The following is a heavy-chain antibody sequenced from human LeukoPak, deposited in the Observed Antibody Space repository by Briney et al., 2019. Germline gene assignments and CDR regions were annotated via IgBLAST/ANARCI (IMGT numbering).Heavy chain of an antibody. V-gene: IGHV3-48*02. CDR2: ISGSSSST. D-gene: IGHD4-23*01. J-gene: IGHJ4*02. CDR3: ARNPGGIGDY. Sequence: GSLRLSCAASGFTFSIYSMNWVRPAPGKGLEWVSFISGSSSSTFYADSVKGRFTVSRDNAKNTLYLQMNSLRDEDTAVYYCARNPGGIGDYWGQGTLVTVSS. CDR1: GFTFSIYS.